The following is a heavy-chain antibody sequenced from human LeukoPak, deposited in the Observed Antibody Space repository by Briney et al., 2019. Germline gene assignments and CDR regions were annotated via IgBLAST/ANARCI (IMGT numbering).Heavy chain of an antibody. CDR1: GGSISSYY. CDR3: ARQVWYYYDSSGYPVFDY. J-gene: IGHJ4*02. D-gene: IGHD3-22*01. Sequence: SETLSLTCTVSGGSISSYYWSWIRQPPGKGLEWIGSIYYSGSTYYNPSLKSRVTISVDTSKNQFSLKLSSVTAADTAVYYCARQVWYYYDSSGYPVFDYWGQGTLVTVSS. CDR2: IYYSGST. V-gene: IGHV4-59*01.